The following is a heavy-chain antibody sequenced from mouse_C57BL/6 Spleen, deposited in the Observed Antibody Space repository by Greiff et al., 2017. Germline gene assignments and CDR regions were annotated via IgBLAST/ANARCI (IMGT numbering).Heavy chain of an antibody. V-gene: IGHV1-82*01. J-gene: IGHJ4*01. CDR1: GYAFSSSW. CDR2: IYPGDGDT. Sequence: VHLQQSGPELVKPGASVKISCKASGYAFSSSWMNWVKQRPGKGLEWIGRIYPGDGDTNYNGKFKGKATLTADKSSSTAYMQLSSLTSEDSAVYFCARGSGAMDYWGQGTSVTVSS. CDR3: ARGSGAMDY.